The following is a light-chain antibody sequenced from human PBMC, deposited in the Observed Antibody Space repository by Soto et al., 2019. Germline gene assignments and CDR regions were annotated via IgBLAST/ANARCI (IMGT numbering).Light chain of an antibody. CDR3: EQADSCPWT. Sequence: DIQMTQSPSSVSASIGDTVTITCRASQGISNWLAWYQQKPGKAPKLLIYSASSLQSGVPPRVSGSGSGTDVSLSISSLQPEDFATYYCEQADSCPWTFGQGTKVYIK. CDR2: SAS. V-gene: IGKV1-12*02. J-gene: IGKJ1*01. CDR1: QGISNW.